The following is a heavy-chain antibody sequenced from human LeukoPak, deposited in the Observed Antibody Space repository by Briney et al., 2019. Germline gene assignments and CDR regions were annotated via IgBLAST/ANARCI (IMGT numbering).Heavy chain of an antibody. J-gene: IGHJ6*04. CDR1: GYTFTACY. CDR2: INPNSGGT. Sequence: GASVKVSCKASGYTFTACYIHWVRQAPGQGLEWMGWINPNSGGTNYAQKFQGRVTLTRDTSITTAYMELNRLRSDDTAVYYCAKAHGLYCSSTSCYDCDVWGKGTTVTVSS. D-gene: IGHD2-2*01. CDR3: AKAHGLYCSSTSCYDCDV. V-gene: IGHV1-2*02.